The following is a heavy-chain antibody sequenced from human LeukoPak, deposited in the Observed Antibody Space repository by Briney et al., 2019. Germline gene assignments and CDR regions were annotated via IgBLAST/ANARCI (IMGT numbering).Heavy chain of an antibody. CDR1: GGSFSGYY. J-gene: IGHJ5*02. D-gene: IGHD5-18*01. V-gene: IGHV4-34*01. CDR2: INHSGST. CDR3: EPRGDIEHSYGYGKWFDP. Sequence: SETLSLTCAVYGGSFSGYYWSWIRQPPGKGLEWIGEINHSGSTNYNASLKSRVTISVDTSKNQFSLRLSSVTAADKDVYYCEPRGDIEHSYGYGKWFDPWGQGTRVTVSS.